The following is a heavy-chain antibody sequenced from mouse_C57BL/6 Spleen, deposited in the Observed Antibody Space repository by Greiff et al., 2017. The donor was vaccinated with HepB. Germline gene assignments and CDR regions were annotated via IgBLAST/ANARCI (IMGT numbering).Heavy chain of an antibody. CDR1: GFTFSSYA. V-gene: IGHV5-4*01. D-gene: IGHD1-1*01. J-gene: IGHJ2*01. Sequence: EVHLVESGGGLVKPGGSLKLSCAASGFTFSSYAMSWVRQTPEKRLEWVATISDGGSYTYYPDNVKGRFTISRDNAKNNLYLQMSHLKSEDTAMYYCARDPYYYGSSYLDYWGQGTTLTVSS. CDR2: ISDGGSYT. CDR3: ARDPYYYGSSYLDY.